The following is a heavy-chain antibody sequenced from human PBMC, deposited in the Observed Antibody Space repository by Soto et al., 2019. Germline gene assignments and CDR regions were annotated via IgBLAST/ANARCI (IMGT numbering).Heavy chain of an antibody. Sequence: ASVKGACKTSGYTYTRYGVSWVRQAPGQGLEWMGWINSYNGNTNYAQKLQGRVTMTTDTSTSTAYMELRSLRSDDTAVYYCAREPVAGIWFDPWGQGTLVTVSS. CDR3: AREPVAGIWFDP. CDR2: INSYNGNT. J-gene: IGHJ5*02. D-gene: IGHD6-19*01. V-gene: IGHV1-18*01. CDR1: GYTYTRYG.